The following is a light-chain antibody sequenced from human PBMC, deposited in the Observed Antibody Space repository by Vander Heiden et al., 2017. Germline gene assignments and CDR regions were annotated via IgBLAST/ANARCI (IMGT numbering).Light chain of an antibody. CDR2: GAS. CDR3: QQYGSSPRT. V-gene: IGKV3-20*01. J-gene: IGKJ1*01. Sequence: VLTQSPGTLSLSPGDRATISCRASQSVSSNFLAWYQQHPGQAHRLLIYGASSRATGIPDRFSGIGSGTDFTLTINRLEPEDFAVYYCQQYGSSPRTFGQGTKVEI. CDR1: QSVSSNF.